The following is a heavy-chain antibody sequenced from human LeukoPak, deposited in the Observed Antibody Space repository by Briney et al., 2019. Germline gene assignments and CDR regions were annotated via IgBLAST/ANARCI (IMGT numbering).Heavy chain of an antibody. Sequence: GGSPRLSCAASGFTFSSYNMNWVRQAPGKGLEWVSSITSSSTYIYYADSVKGRFTISRDNARNSLSLQMNSLRAEDTAVYYCARADWDTAMIDYWGQGTLVTVSS. J-gene: IGHJ4*02. CDR2: ITSSSTYI. CDR1: GFTFSSYN. D-gene: IGHD5-18*01. V-gene: IGHV3-21*01. CDR3: ARADWDTAMIDY.